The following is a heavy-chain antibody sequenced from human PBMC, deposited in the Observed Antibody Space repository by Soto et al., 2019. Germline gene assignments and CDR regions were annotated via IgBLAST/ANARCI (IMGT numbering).Heavy chain of an antibody. Sequence: PGESLKISCTGSGYSFTSYWIGWVRQMPGKGLEWVGIIYPGDSDTRYSPSVQAQVTISPDKSSSTAYLQSSSQNASDTAMYYYASQPGSNCYIDYWGQGTPVTVSS. CDR2: IYPGDSDT. CDR3: ASQPGSNCYIDY. V-gene: IGHV5-51*01. J-gene: IGHJ4*01. CDR1: GYSFTSYW. D-gene: IGHD6-13*01.